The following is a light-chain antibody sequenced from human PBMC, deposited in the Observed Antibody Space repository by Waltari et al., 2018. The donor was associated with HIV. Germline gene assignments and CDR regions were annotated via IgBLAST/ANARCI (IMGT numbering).Light chain of an antibody. CDR2: LEGSGSY. Sequence: QPVLTQSSSASASLGSSVKLPCTLSSAHLNYIIALHQQQPGKSHRYLMKLEGSGSYNKWNGIPDLFSGSSSGADRYLTISSLQSEDEADYYCETWGRNTRVVGGGTKLTVL. V-gene: IGLV4-60*03. CDR3: ETWGRNTRV. J-gene: IGLJ2*01. CDR1: SAHLNYI.